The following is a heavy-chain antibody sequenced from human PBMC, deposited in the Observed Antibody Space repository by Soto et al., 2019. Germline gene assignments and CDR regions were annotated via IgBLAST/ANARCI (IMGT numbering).Heavy chain of an antibody. J-gene: IGHJ6*02. CDR3: ARDFNLCMDV. CDR1: GFNFSSYA. D-gene: IGHD2-2*01. V-gene: IGHV3-33*01. Sequence: GGSLRLSCAVSGFNFSSYAMHWARQAPGKGLEWLAVIWYDGSFKYYGDSVKGGFTISRDNSKNTLYLQMNSLRAEDTAVYYCARDFNLCMDVWGQGTTVTVS. CDR2: IWYDGSFK.